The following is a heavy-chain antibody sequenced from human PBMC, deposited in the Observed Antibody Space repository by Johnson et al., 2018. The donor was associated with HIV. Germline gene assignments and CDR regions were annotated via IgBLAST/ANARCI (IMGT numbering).Heavy chain of an antibody. CDR1: GFTVSRDY. CDR3: AVGIQLWFASEGDAFDI. Sequence: VQLVESGGGLIQPGGSLRISCAGSGFTVSRDYMAWIRQAPGKGLEWVSIIYSGGNTFYADSVKGRFAISRDNAKSTLYLLMNYLTPEDTAMYYCAVGIQLWFASEGDAFDIWGQGAMVSVSS. V-gene: IGHV3-66*03. CDR2: IYSGGNT. J-gene: IGHJ3*02. D-gene: IGHD5-18*01.